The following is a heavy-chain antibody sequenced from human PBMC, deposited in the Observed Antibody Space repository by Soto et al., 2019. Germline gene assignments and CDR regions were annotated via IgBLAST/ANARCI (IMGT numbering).Heavy chain of an antibody. CDR1: GFTFSSYA. Sequence: EVQLLEFGGGLVQPGGSLRLSCAASGFTFSSYAMSWVRQAPGKGLEWVSGISGSGGSTYFADSVKGRFTISRDNSKNTLYLQMNSLRAEDTGVYYCAKDYSSGWSYAFDVWGQGTMVTVSS. J-gene: IGHJ3*01. V-gene: IGHV3-23*01. CDR3: AKDYSSGWSYAFDV. CDR2: ISGSGGST. D-gene: IGHD6-19*01.